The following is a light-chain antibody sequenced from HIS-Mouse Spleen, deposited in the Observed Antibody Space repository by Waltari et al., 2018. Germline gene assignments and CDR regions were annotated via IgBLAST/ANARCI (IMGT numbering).Light chain of an antibody. CDR1: QSVSSSY. V-gene: IGKV3-20*01. CDR2: GAS. J-gene: IGKJ3*01. CDR3: QQYGSSPFT. Sequence: EIVLTQSPGTLSLSPGQRATLSCRASQSVSSSYLAWYQQKPGPGPRLLIYGASIRATGIPDRFSVSGSGTDFTLTISRMEPEDFAVYYCQQYGSSPFTFGPGTKVDIK.